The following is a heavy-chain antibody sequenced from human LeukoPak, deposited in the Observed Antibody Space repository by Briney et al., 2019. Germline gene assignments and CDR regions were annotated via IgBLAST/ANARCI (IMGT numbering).Heavy chain of an antibody. J-gene: IGHJ4*02. V-gene: IGHV3-74*03. CDR2: NDHDGRLT. Sequence: GGSLRLSCTASGFSFTGYWMHWIRQAPGKGLDWVSRNDHDGRLTTYADSVRGRFTTSRDNAKNTVYLYLNNLKVDDTAVYYCATTPSFANDWGRGTLVNVSS. CDR1: GFSFTGYW. CDR3: ATTPSFAND. D-gene: IGHD3-16*01.